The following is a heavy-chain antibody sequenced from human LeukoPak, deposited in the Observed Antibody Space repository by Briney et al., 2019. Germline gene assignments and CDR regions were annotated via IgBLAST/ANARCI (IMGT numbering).Heavy chain of an antibody. CDR3: AKYGSSGWYGAFDI. V-gene: IGHV3-48*01. D-gene: IGHD6-19*01. CDR2: ISDSTCSI. Sequence: GGSLRLSCAASGFTFSNYHMNWVRQAPGKGLEWVSYISDSTCSIYYADSVKGRFTISRDNAENSLFLQMNSLRAEDTAVYYCAKYGSSGWYGAFDIWGQGTMVTVSS. J-gene: IGHJ3*02. CDR1: GFTFSNYH.